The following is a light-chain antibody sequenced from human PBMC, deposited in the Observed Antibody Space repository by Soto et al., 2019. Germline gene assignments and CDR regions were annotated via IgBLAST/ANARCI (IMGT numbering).Light chain of an antibody. CDR1: QSIGSS. CDR3: QQYSGYSPYT. CDR2: RAS. V-gene: IGKV1-5*03. Sequence: DIQMTQSPSTLSASVGDRVTITCRASQSIGSSLAWYQQKPGKAPKLLIYRASTLEDGVPSRFSGSVSGAEFSLTISSLQPDGFATYYCQQYSGYSPYTFGQGTKLEI. J-gene: IGKJ2*01.